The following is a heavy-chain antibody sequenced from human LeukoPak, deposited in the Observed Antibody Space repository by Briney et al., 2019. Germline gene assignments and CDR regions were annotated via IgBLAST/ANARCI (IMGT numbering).Heavy chain of an antibody. Sequence: GGSLRLSCAASEFTFSKFPMGWVRQAPGRGLEWVSAISASGDVTFHADSVKGRFTISRDNDKESVHLQMVSLRAEDTAVYYCVRETHTMGPSFDYWGQGTLVTVSS. CDR2: ISASGDVT. V-gene: IGHV3-23*01. D-gene: IGHD5-24*01. CDR3: VRETHTMGPSFDY. CDR1: EFTFSKFP. J-gene: IGHJ4*02.